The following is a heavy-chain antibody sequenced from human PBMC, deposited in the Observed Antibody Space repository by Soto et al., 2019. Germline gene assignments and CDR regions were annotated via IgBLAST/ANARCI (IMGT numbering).Heavy chain of an antibody. D-gene: IGHD3-10*01. CDR3: ARRGVKYGMDV. Sequence: GESLTISCKGSGYSFTSYWISWVLQMHGKGLEGMGRIDPRDSYTTYSPSFQGHVTISADKSIRTAYLQWSSLKASDTAMYYCARRGVKYGMDVWGQGTTVTVS. J-gene: IGHJ6*02. V-gene: IGHV5-10-1*01. CDR2: IDPRDSYT. CDR1: GYSFTSYW.